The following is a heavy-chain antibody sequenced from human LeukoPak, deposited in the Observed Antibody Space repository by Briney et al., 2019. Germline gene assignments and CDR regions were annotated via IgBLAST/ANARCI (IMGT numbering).Heavy chain of an antibody. Sequence: SQTLSLTCAISGDIVSSDSAAWNWIRQSPSRGLEWLGRTYYRSKWYSDSAVSVKSRITINPDTSKNQFSLQLDSVTPEDTAVYYCARGGGSYANWFDPWGQGTLVAVSS. D-gene: IGHD1-26*01. J-gene: IGHJ5*02. CDR2: TYYRSKWYS. CDR1: GDIVSSDSAA. CDR3: ARGGGSYANWFDP. V-gene: IGHV6-1*01.